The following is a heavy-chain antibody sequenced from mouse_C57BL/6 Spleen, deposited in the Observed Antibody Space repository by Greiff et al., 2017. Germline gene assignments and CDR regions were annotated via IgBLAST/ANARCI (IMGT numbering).Heavy chain of an antibody. Sequence: QVQLQQPGAELVKPGASVKLSCKASGYTFTSYWMQWVKQRPGQGLEWIGEIDPSDSYTNYNQKFKGKATLTVDTSSSTAYMQLSSLTSEDSAVYYCARRRRGLDYWGQGTTLTVSS. CDR3: ARRRRGLDY. V-gene: IGHV1-50*01. CDR2: IDPSDSYT. J-gene: IGHJ2*01. CDR1: GYTFTSYW.